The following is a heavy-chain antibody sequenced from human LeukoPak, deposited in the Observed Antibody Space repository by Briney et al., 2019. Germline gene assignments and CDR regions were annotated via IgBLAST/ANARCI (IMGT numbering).Heavy chain of an antibody. Sequence: GGSLRLSCTASGFTFGDYAMSWFRQAPGKGLEWVGFIRSKAYGGTTEYAASVKGRFTISRDDSKSIAYLQMNSLKTEDTAVYYCTRDDYYYDSSGYYSPYFDYWGQGTLVTVSS. D-gene: IGHD3-22*01. CDR2: IRSKAYGGTT. CDR3: TRDDYYYDSSGYYSPYFDY. CDR1: GFTFGDYA. V-gene: IGHV3-49*03. J-gene: IGHJ4*02.